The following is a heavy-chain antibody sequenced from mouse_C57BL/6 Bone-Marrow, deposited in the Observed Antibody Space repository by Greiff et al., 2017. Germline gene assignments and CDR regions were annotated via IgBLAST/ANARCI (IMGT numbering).Heavy chain of an antibody. V-gene: IGHV5-17*01. CDR1: GFTFSDYG. CDR3: ARELWLRRRGYYFDY. CDR2: ISSGRSTI. Sequence: EVQRVESGGGLVKPGGSLKLSCAASGFTFSDYGMHWVRQAPEKGLEWVAYISSGRSTIYYADTVKGRFTISRDNAKNTLFLQMTSLRSEDTAMYYCARELWLRRRGYYFDYWGQGTTLTVSS. D-gene: IGHD2-2*01. J-gene: IGHJ2*01.